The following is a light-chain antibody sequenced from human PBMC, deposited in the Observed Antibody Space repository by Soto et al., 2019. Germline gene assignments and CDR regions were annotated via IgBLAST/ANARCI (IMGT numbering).Light chain of an antibody. J-gene: IGLJ2*01. V-gene: IGLV2-14*01. CDR1: SNDIGGYNY. CDR3: SSYTSSSTLV. Sequence: QSALTQPASVSGSPGQSITISCTGTSNDIGGYNYVSWYQQHPGKAPKLTIYEVSNRPSGVSNRFSGSKSGNTASLTISGLQAEDEADYYCSSYTSSSTLVFGGGTKLTVL. CDR2: EVS.